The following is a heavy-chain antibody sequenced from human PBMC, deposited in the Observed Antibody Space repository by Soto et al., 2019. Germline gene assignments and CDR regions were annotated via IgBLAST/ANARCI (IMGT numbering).Heavy chain of an antibody. V-gene: IGHV4-30-4*01. CDR2: IYNGGPT. D-gene: IGHD2-8*01. CDR3: ARSLEYGIPFDK. Sequence: LSLTCTVSGVSISNGYYYWNWIRQTPGKGLEWIGYIYNGGPTYYNPSLESRLSLSVDTSGNQFSLRLSSVTAADTAIYYCARSLEYGIPFDKWGQGTLVTVSS. J-gene: IGHJ4*02. CDR1: GVSISNGYYY.